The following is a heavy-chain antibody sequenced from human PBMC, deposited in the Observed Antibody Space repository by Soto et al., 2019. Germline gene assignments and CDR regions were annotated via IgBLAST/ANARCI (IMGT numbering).Heavy chain of an antibody. CDR2: VYYSGST. CDR3: ARPVGVEQQLVHEAFDL. V-gene: IGHV4-39*02. Sequence: QLQLQESGPGLVKPSETLSLTCTVSGGSITSGSYYWGWIRQPPGKGLQWIGSVYYSGSTYYNPSLRSRVTITVDTSKNHFSLRLSSVTAADTAVYYCARPVGVEQQLVHEAFDLCGQGTMVAVSS. CDR1: GGSITSGSYY. D-gene: IGHD6-13*01. J-gene: IGHJ3*01.